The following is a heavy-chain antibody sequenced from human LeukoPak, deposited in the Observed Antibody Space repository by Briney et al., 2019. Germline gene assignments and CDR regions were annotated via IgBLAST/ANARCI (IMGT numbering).Heavy chain of an antibody. V-gene: IGHV3-33*01. Sequence: GRSLRLSCAASGFTFSSYGVHWVRQAPGKGLEWVAVIWYDGSNKYYADSVKGRFTISRDNSKNTLYLQMNSLRAEDTAVYYCARGTHSIDYWGQGTLVTVSS. CDR3: ARGTHSIDY. CDR1: GFTFSSYG. D-gene: IGHD6-13*01. CDR2: IWYDGSNK. J-gene: IGHJ4*02.